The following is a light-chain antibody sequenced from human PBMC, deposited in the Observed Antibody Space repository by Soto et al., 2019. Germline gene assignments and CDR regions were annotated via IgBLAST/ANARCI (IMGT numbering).Light chain of an antibody. V-gene: IGLV2-23*01. CDR2: EAS. CDR1: SNDVGTYNL. CDR3: CSYGRSVV. J-gene: IGLJ2*01. Sequence: QSVLTHPASVSGSPGQSITISCTGISNDVGTYNLVSWYQHHPGKASKLIIYEASKRPSGVPNGFSGSKSGNTASLTISGLHADDEADYYCCSYGRSVVFGGGTKLAVL.